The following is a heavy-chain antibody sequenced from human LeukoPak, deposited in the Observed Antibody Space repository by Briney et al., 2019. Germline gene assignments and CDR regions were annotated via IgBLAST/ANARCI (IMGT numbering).Heavy chain of an antibody. J-gene: IGHJ4*02. CDR3: TSGSASGTGSGY. Sequence: GGSLRLSCTTSGFTFGDYVMSWVRQAPGKGLEWVGFIRSKPYGGTTEYAASVKGRFTISRDGSKSIAYLQMNSLKTEDTAVYYCTSGSASGTGSGYWGQGTLVTVSS. V-gene: IGHV3-49*04. D-gene: IGHD6-13*01. CDR2: IRSKPYGGTT. CDR1: GFTFGDYV.